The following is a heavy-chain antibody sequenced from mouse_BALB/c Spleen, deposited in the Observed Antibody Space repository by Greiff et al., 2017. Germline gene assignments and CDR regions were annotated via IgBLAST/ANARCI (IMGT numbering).Heavy chain of an antibody. V-gene: IGHV5-6-4*01. CDR1: GFTFSSYT. CDR2: ISSGGSYT. J-gene: IGHJ1*01. D-gene: IGHD2-1*01. Sequence: EVKLMESGGGLVKPGGSLKLSCAASGFTFSSYTMSWVRQTPEKRLEWVATISSGGSYTYYPDSVKGRFTISRDNAKNTLYLQMSSLKSEDTAMYYCTRSYGNYEYFDVWGAGTTVTVSS. CDR3: TRSYGNYEYFDV.